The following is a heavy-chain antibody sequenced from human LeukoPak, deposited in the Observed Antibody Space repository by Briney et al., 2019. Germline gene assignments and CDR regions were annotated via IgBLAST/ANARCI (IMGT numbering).Heavy chain of an antibody. D-gene: IGHD7-27*01. CDR1: GYSISSAFY. CDR3: ARGFRGDNFDY. Sequence: SETLSLTYAVSGYSISSAFYWSWIRQSPGKGLEWIGTIHYSGSTSYNPSLKSRVTISVDTSKNQFSLKLRSVTAADTAVYYCARGFRGDNFDYWGQGTLVTVSS. CDR2: IHYSGST. V-gene: IGHV4-38-2*01. J-gene: IGHJ4*02.